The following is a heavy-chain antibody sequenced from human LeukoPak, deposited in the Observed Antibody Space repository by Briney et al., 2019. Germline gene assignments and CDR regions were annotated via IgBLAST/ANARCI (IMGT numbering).Heavy chain of an antibody. CDR2: IYYSGST. CDR1: GGSISSSSCY. D-gene: IGHD5-18*01. Sequence: SETLSLTCTVSGGSISSSSCYWGWICQPPGKGLEWIGSIYYSGSTYYSPSLKSRVTISVDTSKNQFSLKLSSVTAADTAVYYCASRGYSHGSFDYWGQGTVDRLSS. CDR3: ASRGYSHGSFDY. V-gene: IGHV4-39*01. J-gene: IGHJ4*02.